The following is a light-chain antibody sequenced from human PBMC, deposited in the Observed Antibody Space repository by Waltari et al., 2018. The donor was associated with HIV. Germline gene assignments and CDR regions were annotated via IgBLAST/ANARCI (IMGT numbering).Light chain of an antibody. V-gene: IGLV1-44*01. Sequence: QSVVTQPPSASGTPGQRVTISCSGSSSNIGTENVNWYQQFPGTAPKLLIFNTHHRPSGVPTRFSGSKSVTSASLAISGLRSEDEADYYCATWDDSLNVVFFGGGTKLTVL. CDR2: NTH. CDR3: ATWDDSLNVVF. J-gene: IGLJ2*01. CDR1: SSNIGTEN.